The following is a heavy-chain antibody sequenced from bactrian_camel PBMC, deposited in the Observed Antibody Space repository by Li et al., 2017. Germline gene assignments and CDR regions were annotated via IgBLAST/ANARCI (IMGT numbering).Heavy chain of an antibody. CDR3: SRGFRVNWGS. Sequence: VQLVESGGGSVRAGGSLRLSCAASEFTTRDTCMGWFRQVPGQARESVASVYLGSDGGDETTYADSVKGRFTISRDNARNTLYLQLNSLKTEDTAMYYCSRGFRVNWGSRGQGTQVTVS. V-gene: IGHV3S42*01. J-gene: IGHJ4*01. D-gene: IGHD5*01. CDR2: VYLGSDGGDET. CDR1: EFTTRDTC.